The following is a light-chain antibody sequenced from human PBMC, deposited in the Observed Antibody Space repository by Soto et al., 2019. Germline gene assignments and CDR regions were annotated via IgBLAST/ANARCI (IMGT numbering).Light chain of an antibody. CDR3: QQYCSIPLT. V-gene: IGKV3-20*01. Sequence: ENVLAQSPGTLSLSPGERATVSCRASQSITGSYLAWYQQTPGQAPRLLIYGASSRATGVPDRFSGSGSGTDFTLTISRLEPEDFAVYYCQQYCSIPLTFGGGTKVDSK. CDR2: GAS. J-gene: IGKJ4*01. CDR1: QSITGSY.